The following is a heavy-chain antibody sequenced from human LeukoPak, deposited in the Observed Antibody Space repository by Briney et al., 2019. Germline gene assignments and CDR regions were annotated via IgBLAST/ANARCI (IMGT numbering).Heavy chain of an antibody. D-gene: IGHD2-2*01. J-gene: IGHJ4*02. CDR1: GFTFSNSA. V-gene: IGHV3-30-3*01. Sequence: GRSLRLSCAASGFTFSNSAMHWVSQDPGNGLEWVAVISFDGTNKYYAVSVKGRFTISRDNSKNTVYVQMSSLRGDDSGVYYCAAGSSVDCSRTSCPPTDYWGQGTLVTVSS. CDR2: ISFDGTNK. CDR3: AAGSSVDCSRTSCPPTDY.